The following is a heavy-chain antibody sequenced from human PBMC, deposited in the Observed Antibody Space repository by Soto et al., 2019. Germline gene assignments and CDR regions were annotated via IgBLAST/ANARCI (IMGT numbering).Heavy chain of an antibody. D-gene: IGHD6-19*01. J-gene: IGHJ4*02. CDR1: SGSISSSNW. CDR3: ASLIAVANY. Sequence: QVQLQESGPGPVKPSGTLSLTCAVSSGSISSSNWWSWVRQPPGKGLEWIGEISHGGSTNYNPSLKSRVTTSVDKSKNQFSLNLSSVTAADTAVYYCASLIAVANYSGQGTLVTVSS. V-gene: IGHV4-4*02. CDR2: ISHGGST.